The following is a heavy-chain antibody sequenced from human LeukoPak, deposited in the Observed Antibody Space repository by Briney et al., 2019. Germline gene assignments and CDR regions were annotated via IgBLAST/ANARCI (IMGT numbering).Heavy chain of an antibody. D-gene: IGHD1-26*01. CDR1: GFTVSSSY. Sequence: GGSLRLSCAASGFTVSSSYMSWVRQAPRKGLEWVSVIYSGGSTYYADSVKGRFTISRDNSKNTLYLQMNSLRAEDTAVYYCARGVATTHSTVIDYWGQGTLVTVSS. J-gene: IGHJ4*02. V-gene: IGHV3-53*01. CDR3: ARGVATTHSTVIDY. CDR2: IYSGGST.